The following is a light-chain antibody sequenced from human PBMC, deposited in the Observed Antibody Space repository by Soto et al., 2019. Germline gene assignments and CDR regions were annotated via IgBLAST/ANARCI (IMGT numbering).Light chain of an antibody. Sequence: QSALTQPASVSGSPGQSITISCAGTSGEVGGYNHVAWYQQHPGKAPKLMIYEVSKRPSGVSNRFSGSKSGNMASLNISGLQAEDEADYYCISYTGSSTSYVFGTGTKLTVL. CDR2: EVS. CDR3: ISYTGSSTSYV. V-gene: IGLV2-14*01. J-gene: IGLJ1*01. CDR1: SGEVGGYNH.